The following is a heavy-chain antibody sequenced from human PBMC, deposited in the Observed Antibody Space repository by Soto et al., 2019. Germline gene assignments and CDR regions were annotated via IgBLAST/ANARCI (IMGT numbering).Heavy chain of an antibody. J-gene: IGHJ6*02. CDR3: AKLLTIKPTPVYGMDV. V-gene: IGHV3-23*01. CDR1: GFTFSSYA. Sequence: GGSLRLSCAASGFTFSSYAMSWVRQAPGKGLEWVSAISGSGGSTYYADSVKGRFTISRDNSKNTLYLQMNSLRAEDTAVYYCAKLLTIKPTPVYGMDVWGQGTTVTVSS. CDR2: ISGSGGST. D-gene: IGHD3-3*01.